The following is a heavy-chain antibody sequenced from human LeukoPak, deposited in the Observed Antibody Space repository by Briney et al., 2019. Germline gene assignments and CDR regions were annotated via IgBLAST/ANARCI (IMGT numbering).Heavy chain of an antibody. V-gene: IGHV1-18*01. D-gene: IGHD6-19*01. J-gene: IGHJ4*02. CDR2: ITTYNDNT. CDR1: GYTFTTYD. CDR3: GRAGGYASAWYVDY. Sequence: ASVKVSCTASGYTFTTYDITWVRQAPGQGLEWMGWITTYNDNTNYAQEVQGRVTMTTDTFTSTAYMELRSLRSDDTAVYYCGRAGGYASAWYVDYWGQGTLVTVSS.